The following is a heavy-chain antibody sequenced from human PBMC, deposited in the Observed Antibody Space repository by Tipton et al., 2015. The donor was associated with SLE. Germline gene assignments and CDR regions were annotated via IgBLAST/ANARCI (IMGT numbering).Heavy chain of an antibody. V-gene: IGHV1-18*01. CDR1: GYTFTNHG. Sequence: QLVQSGAEVKKPGASVKVSCKASGYTFTNHGFTWVRQAPGQGLEWMGWISNYNGDTIYSQQFQDRVTMTTDTSTTTAYMEMRSLRSDDTAVYYCARGYYADSFGALNPWGQGTLVTVSS. CDR2: ISNYNGDT. CDR3: ARGYYADSFGALNP. D-gene: IGHD4-17*01. J-gene: IGHJ5*02.